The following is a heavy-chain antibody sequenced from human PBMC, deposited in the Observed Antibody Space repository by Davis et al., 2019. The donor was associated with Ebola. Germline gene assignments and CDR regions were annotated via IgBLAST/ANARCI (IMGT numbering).Heavy chain of an antibody. CDR2: IYAGDSDT. J-gene: IGHJ4*02. Sequence: GESLKISCKASGYSFTNYWTGWVRQMPGKGLEWMGIIYAGDSDTRYSPSFQGQVTISADKSLNTAYLQWNSLKASDTAMYYCARRRVIHDLATNDYFDIWGQGTLVTVSS. CDR3: ARRRVIHDLATNDYFDI. CDR1: GYSFTNYW. D-gene: IGHD5-12*01. V-gene: IGHV5-51*01.